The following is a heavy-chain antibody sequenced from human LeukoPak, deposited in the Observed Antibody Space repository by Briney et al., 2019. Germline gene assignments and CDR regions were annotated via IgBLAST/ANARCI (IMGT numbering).Heavy chain of an antibody. CDR1: GFTFSSYG. V-gene: IGHV3-33*01. CDR3: ARVGYSVDPAFDI. D-gene: IGHD2-15*01. J-gene: IGHJ3*02. CDR2: IWYDGSKK. Sequence: GGSLRLSCAASGFTFSSYGMHWVRQAPGKGLEWVAVIWYDGSKKYYADPVKGRFTISRDNSKNTMYLQMNSLRAEDTAVYYCARVGYSVDPAFDIWGQGTMVTVSS.